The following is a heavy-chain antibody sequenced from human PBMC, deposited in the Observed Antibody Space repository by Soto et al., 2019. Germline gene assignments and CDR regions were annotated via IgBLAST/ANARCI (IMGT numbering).Heavy chain of an antibody. D-gene: IGHD3-10*01. CDR3: ARVRFDYGSGSFYYGMDV. V-gene: IGHV1-69*13. J-gene: IGHJ6*02. Sequence: ASVKVSCKASGGTFSSYAISWVRQAPGQGLEWMGGIIPIFGTANYAQKFQGRVTLTADESTSTAYMELSSLRSGDTAVYYCARVRFDYGSGSFYYGMDVWGQGTTVTVSS. CDR1: GGTFSSYA. CDR2: IIPIFGTA.